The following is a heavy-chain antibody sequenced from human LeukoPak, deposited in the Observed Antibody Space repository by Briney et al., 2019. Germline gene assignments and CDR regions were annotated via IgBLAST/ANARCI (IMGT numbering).Heavy chain of an antibody. V-gene: IGHV1-2*02. CDR2: INPNSGGT. CDR3: AREGCSSTSCYPDDAFDI. D-gene: IGHD2-2*01. Sequence: ASVKVSCKASGGTFSSYAISWVRQAPGQGLEWMGWINPNSGGTNYAQKFQGRVTMTRDTSISTAYMELSRLRSDDTAVYYCAREGCSSTSCYPDDAFDIWGQGTMVTVSS. J-gene: IGHJ3*02. CDR1: GGTFSSYA.